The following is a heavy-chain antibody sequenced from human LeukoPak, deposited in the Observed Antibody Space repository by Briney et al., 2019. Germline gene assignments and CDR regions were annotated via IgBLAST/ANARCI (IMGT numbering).Heavy chain of an antibody. V-gene: IGHV3-74*01. J-gene: IGHJ5*02. CDR1: GFTFSSYW. Sequence: GGSLRLSCAASGFTFSSYWMHWVRQAPGKGQVWVSRINSDGSSTSYADSVKGRFTISRDNAKNTLYLQMNSLRAEDTAVYYCARGRENWFDPWGQGTLVTVSS. CDR3: ARGRENWFDP. CDR2: INSDGSST.